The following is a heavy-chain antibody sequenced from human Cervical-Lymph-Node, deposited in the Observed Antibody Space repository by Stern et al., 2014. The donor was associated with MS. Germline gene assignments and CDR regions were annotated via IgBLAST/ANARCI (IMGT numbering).Heavy chain of an antibody. Sequence: VQLVESGAGVKKPGESLKISCKGSGYSFTANWIAWVRQMPGKGLEWMGIIYPGDSDTRYSPSFQGQVAISADKSISTAYLQWSSLKASDTAMYYCARDYGDYAFDYWGQGTLVTVSS. CDR2: IYPGDSDT. CDR1: GYSFTANW. CDR3: ARDYGDYAFDY. J-gene: IGHJ4*02. V-gene: IGHV5-51*01. D-gene: IGHD4-17*01.